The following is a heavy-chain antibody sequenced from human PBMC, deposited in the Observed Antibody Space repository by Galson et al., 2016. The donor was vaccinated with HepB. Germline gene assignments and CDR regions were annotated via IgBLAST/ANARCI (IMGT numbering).Heavy chain of an antibody. D-gene: IGHD5-24*01. Sequence: QSGAEVKKPGESLKISCQGSGYSFTNYWIGWVRQMPGKGLESMGIIYPGDSDTTYSPSLQGQVTIPVDKSISSAYLQWSSLKASDSAMYYCARRGAYNFGWYFDLWGRGTLVTVSS. CDR1: GYSFTNYW. V-gene: IGHV5-51*01. J-gene: IGHJ2*01. CDR3: ARRGAYNFGWYFDL. CDR2: IYPGDSDT.